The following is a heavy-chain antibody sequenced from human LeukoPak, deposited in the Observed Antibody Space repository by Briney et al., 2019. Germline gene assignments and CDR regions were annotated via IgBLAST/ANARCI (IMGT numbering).Heavy chain of an antibody. CDR3: ARGSYDSSDFEYFHH. D-gene: IGHD3-22*01. V-gene: IGHV1-2*02. J-gene: IGHJ1*01. CDR2: INPNSGGT. Sequence: ASVKVSCKASGYTFTGDYMYWVRQAPGQGLEWMGWINPNSGGTKYAQKFQGRVTMTRDTSIGTAYMELNRLRSDDTAVYYCARGSYDSSDFEYFHHWGQGTLVTVSS. CDR1: GYTFTGDY.